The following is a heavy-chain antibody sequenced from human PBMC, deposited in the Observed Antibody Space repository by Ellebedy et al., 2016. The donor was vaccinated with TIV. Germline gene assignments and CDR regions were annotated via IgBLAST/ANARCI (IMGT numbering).Heavy chain of an antibody. CDR3: ARRGYCSGGSCASVPFDY. Sequence: PGGSLRLSCVASGFTFSSYGMHWVRQAPGKGLEWVAVVWFDGSNEDYANSVKGRFTISRDNSKSTLYLQMNSLRAEDMAVYYCARRGYCSGGSCASVPFDYWGQGTLVTVSS. D-gene: IGHD2-15*01. CDR1: GFTFSSYG. CDR2: VWFDGSNE. J-gene: IGHJ4*02. V-gene: IGHV3-33*01.